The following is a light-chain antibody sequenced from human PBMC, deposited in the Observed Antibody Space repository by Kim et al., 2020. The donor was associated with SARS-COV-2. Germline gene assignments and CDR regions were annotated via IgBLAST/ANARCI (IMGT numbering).Light chain of an antibody. CDR3: HQYGSSLWT. CDR2: GAS. J-gene: IGKJ1*01. CDR1: QSVSSSY. Sequence: SPGERATPSRRASQSVSSSYLAWYQQKPGQAPRLLIYGASSRATGIPDRFSGSGSGTDFTLTISRLEPEDFAVYYCHQYGSSLWTFGQGTKVDIK. V-gene: IGKV3-20*01.